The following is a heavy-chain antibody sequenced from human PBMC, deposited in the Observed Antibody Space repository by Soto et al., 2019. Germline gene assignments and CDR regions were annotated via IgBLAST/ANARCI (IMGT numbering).Heavy chain of an antibody. Sequence: QVQLVQSGAEVKKPGASVKVSCKVSGYTLTELSMHWVRQAPGKGREWMGGFDPEDGETIYAQKFQGRVTMTEDTSTDTAYLELSSLRSEDPAVYYCATGVRSDPRYYYGMDVWGQGTTVTVSS. J-gene: IGHJ6*02. CDR2: FDPEDGET. V-gene: IGHV1-24*01. D-gene: IGHD3-16*01. CDR3: ATGVRSDPRYYYGMDV. CDR1: GYTLTELS.